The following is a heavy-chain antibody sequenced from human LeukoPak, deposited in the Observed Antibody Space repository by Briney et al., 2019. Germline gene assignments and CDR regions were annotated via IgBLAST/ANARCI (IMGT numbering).Heavy chain of an antibody. V-gene: IGHV3-73*01. CDR1: GFTFSGSA. Sequence: QPGGSLKLSCAASGFTFSGSAMHRVRQASGKGLEWVGRIRSKANSYATAYAASVKGRFTISRDDSENTVYLQMNSLKTEDTAVYYCTRSEGKGFDYWGQGALVTVSS. J-gene: IGHJ4*02. CDR3: TRSEGKGFDY. D-gene: IGHD3-3*01. CDR2: IRSKANSYAT.